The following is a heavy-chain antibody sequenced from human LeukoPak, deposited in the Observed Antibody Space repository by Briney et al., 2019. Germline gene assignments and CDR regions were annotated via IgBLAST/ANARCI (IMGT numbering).Heavy chain of an antibody. CDR2: ISSTNGHT. CDR3: ARDMYSRGLYGGSDL. CDR1: GITFSSYG. J-gene: IGHJ5*02. V-gene: IGHV3-21*03. D-gene: IGHD6-19*01. Sequence: GGSLRLSCAASGITFSSYGMSWGRQDPGGGVEWVSYISSTNGHTYYADSVNGRFTISRDTAKNSLYLQMNSLRVEDTAIYFCARDMYSRGLYGGSDLWGQGVLVTVSA.